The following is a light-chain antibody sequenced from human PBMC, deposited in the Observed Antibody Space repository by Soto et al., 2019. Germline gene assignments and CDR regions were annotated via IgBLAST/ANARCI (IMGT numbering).Light chain of an antibody. V-gene: IGKV3-20*01. Sequence: EIVLTQSPGTLSLSPGERVTLSCRASQSVSSSYLAWYQQKPGQAPRLLIYGASSRATGIPDRFSGSGSGTDFTLTISRLEPEDFEVYYCQQYGSSPLTFGGGTKVDIK. CDR3: QQYGSSPLT. CDR2: GAS. CDR1: QSVSSSY. J-gene: IGKJ4*01.